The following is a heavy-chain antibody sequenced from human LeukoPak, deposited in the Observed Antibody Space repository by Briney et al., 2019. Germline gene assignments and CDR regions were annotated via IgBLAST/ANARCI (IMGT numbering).Heavy chain of an antibody. J-gene: IGHJ6*02. Sequence: SVKPSCKPAGYTSTSIGISWVRQAPEQGLEWNGWISAYNSNTNYAQKLQSRVTMTTDTSTSTAYMELRSLRSDDTAVYYCARDRGSSGNDDYYDGMDVWGQGTTVTVSS. D-gene: IGHD5-12*01. V-gene: IGHV1-18*01. CDR2: ISAYNSNT. CDR1: GYTSTSIG. CDR3: ARDRGSSGNDDYYDGMDV.